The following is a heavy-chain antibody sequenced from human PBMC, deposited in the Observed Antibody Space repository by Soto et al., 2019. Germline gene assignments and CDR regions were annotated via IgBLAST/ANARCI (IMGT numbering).Heavy chain of an antibody. Sequence: PLETLSLTCPVSGGSISSGDYYWSWIRQPPGKGLEWIGYIYYSGSTYYNPSLKSRVTISVDTSKNQFSLKLSSVTAADTAVYYCASSGYDSSPFDYWGQGTLVTVSS. J-gene: IGHJ4*02. CDR3: ASSGYDSSPFDY. V-gene: IGHV4-30-4*01. CDR1: GGSISSGDYY. D-gene: IGHD5-12*01. CDR2: IYYSGST.